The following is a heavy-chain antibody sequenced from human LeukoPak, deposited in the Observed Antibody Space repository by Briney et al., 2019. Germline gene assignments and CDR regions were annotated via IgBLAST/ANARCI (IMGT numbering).Heavy chain of an antibody. J-gene: IGHJ4*02. Sequence: ASVKVSCKASGYTFTGYYMHWVRQAPGQGLEWMGRINPNSGGTNYAQKFQGRVTMTRDTSISTAYMELSRLRSDDTAVYYCAVDKQRTLTFDYWGQGTLVTVSS. CDR3: AVDKQRTLTFDY. CDR2: INPNSGGT. CDR1: GYTFTGYY. D-gene: IGHD4-17*01. V-gene: IGHV1-2*06.